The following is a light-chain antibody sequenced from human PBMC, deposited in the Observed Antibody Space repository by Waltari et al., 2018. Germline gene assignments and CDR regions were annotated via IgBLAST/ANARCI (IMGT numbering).Light chain of an antibody. CDR2: WSS. CDR1: PRVLFTSNNKNY. V-gene: IGKV4-1*01. CDR3: QQYYSAPFT. Sequence: DIVMTQSPDSLAVSLGERATINCKSSPRVLFTSNNKNYFTWYQPQPGQAPKLLFYWSSTRESGVPDRFSGSGSGTDFTLTISSLQAEDVSVYYCQQYYSAPFTCGGGTKVEIK. J-gene: IGKJ4*01.